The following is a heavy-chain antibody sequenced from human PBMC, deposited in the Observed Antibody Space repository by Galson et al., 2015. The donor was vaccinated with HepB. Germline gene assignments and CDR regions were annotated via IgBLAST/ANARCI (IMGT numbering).Heavy chain of an antibody. CDR3: ARSSGFHHPPVRYFDY. D-gene: IGHD3-22*01. J-gene: IGHJ4*02. Sequence: SVKVSCKASGYTFTSYGISWVRQAPGQGLEWMGWISAYNGNTNYAQKLQGRVTMTTDTSTSTAYMELRSLRSDDTAVYYCARSSGFHHPPVRYFDYWGQGTLVTVSS. V-gene: IGHV1-18*01. CDR2: ISAYNGNT. CDR1: GYTFTSYG.